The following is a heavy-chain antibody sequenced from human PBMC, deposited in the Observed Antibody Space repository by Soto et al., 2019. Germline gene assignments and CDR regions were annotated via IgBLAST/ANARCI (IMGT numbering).Heavy chain of an antibody. J-gene: IGHJ4*02. CDR3: AKDQNGDLDY. CDR2: ISGSGGST. D-gene: IGHD4-17*01. Sequence: PGGSLRLSCAASGFTFSSYAMSWVRQAPGKGQERVSAISGSGGSTYYADSVKGRFTISRDNSKNTLYLQMNSLRAEDTAVYYCAKDQNGDLDYWGQGTLVTVSS. CDR1: GFTFSSYA. V-gene: IGHV3-23*01.